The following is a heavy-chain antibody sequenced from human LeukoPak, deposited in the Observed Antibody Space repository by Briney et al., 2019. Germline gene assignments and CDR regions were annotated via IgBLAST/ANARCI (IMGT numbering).Heavy chain of an antibody. D-gene: IGHD2-2*01. J-gene: IGHJ3*02. CDR1: GFTVSSNY. V-gene: IGHV3-66*01. CDR3: ACDSSPEAFDI. Sequence: GGSLRLSCAASGFTVSSNYMSWVRQAPGKGLEWVSVIYSGGSTYYADSVKGRFTISRDNSKNTLYLQMDSLRAEDTAVYYCACDSSPEAFDIWGQGTMVTVSS. CDR2: IYSGGST.